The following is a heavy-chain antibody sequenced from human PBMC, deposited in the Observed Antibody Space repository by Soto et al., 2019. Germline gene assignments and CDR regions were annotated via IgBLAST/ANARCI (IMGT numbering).Heavy chain of an antibody. CDR1: GDSVSSNTAA. D-gene: IGHD6-19*01. J-gene: IGHJ4*02. Sequence: SQTLSLTCAISGDSVSSNTAAWNWIRSSPSRGLEWLGRTYYRSNWRHDYAVSVKSRITVNPDTSKNHFSLQLNSVTPDDTAVYYFERGVAGSGFDLWGQGPLVTVSS. CDR2: TYYRSNWRH. V-gene: IGHV6-1*01. CDR3: ERGVAGSGFDL.